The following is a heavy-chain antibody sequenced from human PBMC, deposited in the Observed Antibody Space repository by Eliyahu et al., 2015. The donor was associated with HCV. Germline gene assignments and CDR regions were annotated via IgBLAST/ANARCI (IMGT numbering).Heavy chain of an antibody. J-gene: IGHJ4*02. CDR2: ISWNSGNI. CDR3: AKDSGYSSSWVDY. Sequence: EVQLVESGGGLVQPGRSLRLSCAVSGFTFDDYAMHWVRQAPGKGLEWVSGISWNSGNIGYADSVKGRFTISRDNAKNSLYLQMNSLRAEDTALYYCAKDSGYSSSWVDYWGQGILVTVSS. CDR1: GFTFDDYA. D-gene: IGHD6-13*01. V-gene: IGHV3-9*01.